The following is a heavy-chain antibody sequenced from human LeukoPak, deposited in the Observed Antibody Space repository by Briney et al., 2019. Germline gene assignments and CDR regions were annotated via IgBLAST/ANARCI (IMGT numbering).Heavy chain of an antibody. CDR1: GYTFTSYY. D-gene: IGHD3-10*01. V-gene: IGHV1-46*01. CDR2: INPSGGST. CDR3: ARGPRITMVRGGQWYYYMGV. J-gene: IGHJ6*03. Sequence: ASVKVSCKASGYTFTSYYIHWVRQAPGQGLEWMGIINPSGGSTNYAQKFQGRVTMTRDTSTSTVYMELSSLRSDDTAVYYCARGPRITMVRGGQWYYYMGVWGKGTTVTIS.